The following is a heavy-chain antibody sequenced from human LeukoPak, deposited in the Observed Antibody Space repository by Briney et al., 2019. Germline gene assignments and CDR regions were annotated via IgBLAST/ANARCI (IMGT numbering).Heavy chain of an antibody. V-gene: IGHV3-53*01. CDR3: ARRAGGYSHPYDY. Sequence: WGSLRLSCAASGFTVSSNYMSWVRQAPGKGLEWGSVIYSGGSTYYADSVKGRFTISGDNSKNTLYLQMNSLRAEDTAVYYCARRAGGYSHPYDYWGQGTLVTVSS. CDR1: GFTVSSNY. J-gene: IGHJ4*02. D-gene: IGHD4-23*01. CDR2: IYSGGST.